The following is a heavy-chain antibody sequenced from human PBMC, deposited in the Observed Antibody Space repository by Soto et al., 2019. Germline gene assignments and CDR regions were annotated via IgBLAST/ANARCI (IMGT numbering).Heavy chain of an antibody. D-gene: IGHD3-22*01. Sequence: SVKVSCKASGATFSRDAFSWVRQAPGQGLEWMEGIIPSFGTASYAQKFQGRLSITADESTSTAYMELSGLTSKDTAVYYCARSRGYYDSMDVWGQGTTVTVSS. CDR2: IIPSFGTA. J-gene: IGHJ6*02. CDR1: GATFSRDA. CDR3: ARSRGYYDSMDV. V-gene: IGHV1-69*13.